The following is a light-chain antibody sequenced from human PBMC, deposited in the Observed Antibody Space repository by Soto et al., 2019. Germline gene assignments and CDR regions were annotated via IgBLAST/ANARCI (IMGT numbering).Light chain of an antibody. CDR3: QQHNDYPLT. Sequence: DIQMTQSPSTLSASIGDRVTITCRASQSINSWLAWYQQKPGKAPKLLIYKASSLESGVPSRFSGSGSGTEFTRIISSLQPDDFATYYCQQHNDYPLTFGGGTKVEIK. CDR1: QSINSW. J-gene: IGKJ4*01. CDR2: KAS. V-gene: IGKV1-5*03.